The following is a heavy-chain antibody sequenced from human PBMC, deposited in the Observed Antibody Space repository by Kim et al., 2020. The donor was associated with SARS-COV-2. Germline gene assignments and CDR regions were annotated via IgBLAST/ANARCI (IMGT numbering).Heavy chain of an antibody. V-gene: IGHV4-39*01. J-gene: IGHJ4*02. CDR3: ARHDCHDSSGYCPFDS. Sequence: SETLSLTCTVSGGSISSSTYYWDWIRQPPGKGLEWIGSVYYSGSTYYNPSLKSRATISVDTSKNQFSLRLASVTAADTAVYYCARHDCHDSSGYCPFDSWGQGTLVTVSS. CDR1: GGSISSSTYY. CDR2: VYYSGST. D-gene: IGHD3-22*01.